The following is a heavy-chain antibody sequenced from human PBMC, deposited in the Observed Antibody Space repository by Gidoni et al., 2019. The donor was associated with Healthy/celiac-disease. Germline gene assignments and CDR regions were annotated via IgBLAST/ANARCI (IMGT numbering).Heavy chain of an antibody. V-gene: IGHV1-69*01. CDR1: GGTFSSYA. CDR3: ARTGAVAGIAVFDY. CDR2: INTIFGTA. D-gene: IGHD6-19*01. J-gene: IGHJ4*02. Sequence: QVQLVQSGAGVKKPGSSVKVYCKASGGTFSSYAIRRVRQAPGPGLEWMGGINTIFGTANYAQKFQGRVTITADESTSTAYMELSSLRAEDTAVYYCARTGAVAGIAVFDYWGQGTLVTVSS.